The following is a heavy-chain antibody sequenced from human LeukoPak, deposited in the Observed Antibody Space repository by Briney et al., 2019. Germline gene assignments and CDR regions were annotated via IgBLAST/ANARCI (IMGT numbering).Heavy chain of an antibody. CDR2: IYYSGSN. CDR3: SRQRVNKWKDLWSFDY. CDR1: IGPMWNYY. D-gene: IGHD1-1*01. J-gene: IGHJ4*02. Sequence: SETLSLTCSVSIGPMWNYYWRSLRQPPGKGLEWIGYIYYSGSNNYNPSLKSRVTISLDTTNTQFSLKLSSKPETDTPVADCSRQRVNKWKDLWSFDYWGQGTLVTVSS. V-gene: IGHV4-59*08.